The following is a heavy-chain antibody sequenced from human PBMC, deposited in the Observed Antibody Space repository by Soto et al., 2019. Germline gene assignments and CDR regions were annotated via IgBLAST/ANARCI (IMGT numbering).Heavy chain of an antibody. D-gene: IGHD6-6*01. V-gene: IGHV4-31*02. CDR1: GGSISSGGYY. CDR2: IYYSGST. J-gene: IGHJ5*02. Sequence: KPSDTLSLTCTVSGGSISSGGYYWSWIRQHPGKGLEWIGYIYYSGSTYYNPSLKSRVTISVDTSKNQFSLKLSSVTAADTAVYYCARDHGSSSTWFDPWGQGTLVTVSS. CDR3: ARDHGSSSTWFDP.